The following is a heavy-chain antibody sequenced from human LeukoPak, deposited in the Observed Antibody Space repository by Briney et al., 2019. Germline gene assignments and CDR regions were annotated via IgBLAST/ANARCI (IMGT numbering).Heavy chain of an antibody. D-gene: IGHD1-26*01. CDR2: IYHSGNT. CDR1: GYSISSGYY. V-gene: IGHV4-38-2*02. CDR3: ARGGPSLFDY. J-gene: IGHJ4*02. Sequence: SETLSLTCTVSGYSISSGYYWGWIRQPPGKGLEWIGSIYHSGNTYYNPSLKSRVTMSVDTSKNQFSLKLSSVTAADTAVYYCARGGPSLFDYWGQGTLVTVSS.